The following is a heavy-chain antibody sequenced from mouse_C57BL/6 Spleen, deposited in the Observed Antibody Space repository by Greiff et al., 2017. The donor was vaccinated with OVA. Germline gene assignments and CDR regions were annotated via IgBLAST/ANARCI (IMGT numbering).Heavy chain of an antibody. CDR2: IRSKSNNYAT. V-gene: IGHV10-1*01. CDR3: VRDYDGSSWFAY. D-gene: IGHD1-1*01. Sequence: EVQGVESGGGLVQPRGSLKLSCAASGFSFNTYAMNWVRQAPGKGLEWVARIRSKSNNYATYYADSVKDRFTISRDDSESMLYLQMNNLKTEDTAMYYCVRDYDGSSWFAYWGQGTLVTVSA. CDR1: GFSFNTYA. J-gene: IGHJ3*01.